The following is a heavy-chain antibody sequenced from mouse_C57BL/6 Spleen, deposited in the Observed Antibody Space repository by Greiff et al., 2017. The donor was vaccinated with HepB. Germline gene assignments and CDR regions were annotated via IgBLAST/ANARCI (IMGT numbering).Heavy chain of an antibody. D-gene: IGHD1-1*01. CDR3: TRRITTVVEFSYWYFDV. V-gene: IGHV1-15*01. J-gene: IGHJ1*03. CDR1: GYTFTDYE. Sequence: QVQLQQSGAELVRPGASVTLSCKASGYTFTDYEMHWVKQTPVHGLEWIGAIDPETGGTAYNQKFKGKAILTADKSSSTAYMELRSLTSEDSAVYYCTRRITTVVEFSYWYFDVWGTGTTVTVSS. CDR2: IDPETGGT.